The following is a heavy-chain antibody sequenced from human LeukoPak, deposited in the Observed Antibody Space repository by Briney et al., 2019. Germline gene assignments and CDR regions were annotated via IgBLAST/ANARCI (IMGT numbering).Heavy chain of an antibody. J-gene: IGHJ4*02. V-gene: IGHV3-7*01. CDR1: GFTFNTYW. Sequence: PGGSLRLSCTASGFTFNTYWMSWVRQAPGRGPEWVANIKGDGTEKYYVDSVKGRFTISRDNAKNSLFLHMNNVRAEDTAVYYCSRLSAMLRGPEAFYYFEYWGQGALVTVSS. D-gene: IGHD3-10*01. CDR2: IKGDGTEK. CDR3: SRLSAMLRGPEAFYYFEY.